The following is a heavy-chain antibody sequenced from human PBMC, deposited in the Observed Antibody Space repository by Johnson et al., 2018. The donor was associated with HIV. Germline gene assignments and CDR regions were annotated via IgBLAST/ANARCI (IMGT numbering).Heavy chain of an antibody. CDR3: AGRGLYSGVYPI. D-gene: IGHD1-26*01. Sequence: QVQLVESGGGVVQPGRSLRLSCAASGFTFSSYGMHWVRQAPGKGLEWVAVIWYDGSNKYYADSVKGRFTISRDNSKNTLYLQMNSLRAEDTAVYYCAGRGLYSGVYPIWGQGTMVTVSS. J-gene: IGHJ3*02. CDR1: GFTFSSYG. V-gene: IGHV3-33*01. CDR2: IWYDGSNK.